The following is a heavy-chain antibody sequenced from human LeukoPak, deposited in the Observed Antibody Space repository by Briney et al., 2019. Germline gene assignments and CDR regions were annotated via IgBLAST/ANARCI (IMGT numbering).Heavy chain of an antibody. CDR3: AKDLGYSGSWTDY. Sequence: PGGSLRLSCAASGFTFSSYGMHWVRQAPGKGLEWVAVISYDGSNKYYADSVKGRFTISRDNSKNTPYLQMNSLRAEDTAVYYCAKDLGYSGSWTDYWGQGTLVTVSS. J-gene: IGHJ4*02. D-gene: IGHD6-13*01. CDR2: ISYDGSNK. CDR1: GFTFSSYG. V-gene: IGHV3-30*18.